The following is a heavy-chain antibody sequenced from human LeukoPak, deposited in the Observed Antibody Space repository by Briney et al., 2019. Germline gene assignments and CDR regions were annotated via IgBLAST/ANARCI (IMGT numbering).Heavy chain of an antibody. Sequence: GGSLRLSCAGSGFTFTYAWMSWVRQAPGKGLEWVGRIKSTTDGGTTDYAAPVKGRFTISRDDSKKTLYLQMDSLKIDDTAVYYCTKDPLARHLYHYGMDVWGQGTTVTVSS. D-gene: IGHD6-6*01. V-gene: IGHV3-15*01. J-gene: IGHJ6*02. CDR3: TKDPLARHLYHYGMDV. CDR1: GFTFTYAW. CDR2: IKSTTDGGTT.